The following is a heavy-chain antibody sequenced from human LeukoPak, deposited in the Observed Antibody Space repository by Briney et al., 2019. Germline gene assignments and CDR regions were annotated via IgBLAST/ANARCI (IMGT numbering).Heavy chain of an antibody. D-gene: IGHD2-15*01. CDR3: AREVGSGGSNYFDY. Sequence: TSETLSLTCTVSGGSISSYYWSWIRQPPGKGLEWIGYIYYSGSTNYNPSLKSRVTISVDTSKNQFSLKLSSVTAADTAVYYCAREVGSGGSNYFDYWGQGTLVTVSS. CDR1: GGSISSYY. V-gene: IGHV4-59*01. CDR2: IYYSGST. J-gene: IGHJ4*02.